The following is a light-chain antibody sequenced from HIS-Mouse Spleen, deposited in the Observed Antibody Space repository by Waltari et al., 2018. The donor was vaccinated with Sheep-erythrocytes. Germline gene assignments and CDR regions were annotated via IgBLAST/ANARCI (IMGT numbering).Light chain of an antibody. V-gene: IGLV2-23*01. Sequence: QSALTQPAPVSGSPGQSITIPCTGTSSDAGRSNLVPWYQQHPGKDPNLMIYEGSKRPSGVSNRFSGSKSGNTASLTISGLQAEDEADYYCCSYAGSSTPWVFGGGTKLTVL. CDR1: SSDAGRSNL. CDR2: EGS. CDR3: CSYAGSSTPWV. J-gene: IGLJ3*02.